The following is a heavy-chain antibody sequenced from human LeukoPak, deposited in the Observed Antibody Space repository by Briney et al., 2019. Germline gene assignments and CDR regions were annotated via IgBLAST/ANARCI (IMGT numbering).Heavy chain of an antibody. J-gene: IGHJ4*02. Sequence: GRSLRLSCAGSGFTFASYAVHWVRQAPGKRLEWVAFISSDGTTEHYRDSVKGRFTLSRDNSKNTVSLQMNSLGTEDTAVYYCARGRDSGSSLIDYWGQGTLVTVSS. CDR3: ARGRDSGSSLIDY. D-gene: IGHD3-10*01. CDR2: ISSDGTTE. V-gene: IGHV3-30-3*01. CDR1: GFTFASYA.